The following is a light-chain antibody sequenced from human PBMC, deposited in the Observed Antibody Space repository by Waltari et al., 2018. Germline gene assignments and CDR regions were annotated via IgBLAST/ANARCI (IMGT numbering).Light chain of an antibody. V-gene: IGKV1-39*01. Sequence: DFQMTQSPSSLSASVGDTVTINCRASQSISKYLNWYQQKPGKAPKLRIFGASTLQSGVPSRFSGSGSGTDFTLTISSLQPEDFATYYCQQTHRPFMYTFGQGTKLEIK. CDR3: QQTHRPFMYT. CDR1: QSISKY. J-gene: IGKJ2*01. CDR2: GAS.